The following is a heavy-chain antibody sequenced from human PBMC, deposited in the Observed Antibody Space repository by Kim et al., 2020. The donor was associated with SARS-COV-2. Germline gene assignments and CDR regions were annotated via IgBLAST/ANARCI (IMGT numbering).Heavy chain of an antibody. CDR2: IKSKTDGGTT. Sequence: GGSLRLSCAASGFTFSNAWMSWVRQAPGKGLEWVGRIKSKTDGGTTDYAAPVKGRFTISRDDSKNTLYLQMNSLKTEDTAVYYCTTEYYYGSGSHLYYYYGMDVRGQGTTVTVSS. CDR3: TTEYYYGSGSHLYYYYGMDV. V-gene: IGHV3-15*01. D-gene: IGHD3-10*01. J-gene: IGHJ6*02. CDR1: GFTFSNAW.